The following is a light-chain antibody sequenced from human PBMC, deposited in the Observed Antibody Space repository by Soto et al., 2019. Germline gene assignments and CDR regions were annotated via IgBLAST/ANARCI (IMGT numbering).Light chain of an antibody. Sequence: EIVLTQSPATLSLSPGETATLSCRASQSVSSSLAWYQQKPGQAPRLLLYDASSRATGIPGRFSGSGSGTDFTLTISSLESDDFAVYYCQQRGSFGGGTKLEI. J-gene: IGKJ4*01. CDR1: QSVSSS. CDR3: QQRGS. CDR2: DAS. V-gene: IGKV3-11*01.